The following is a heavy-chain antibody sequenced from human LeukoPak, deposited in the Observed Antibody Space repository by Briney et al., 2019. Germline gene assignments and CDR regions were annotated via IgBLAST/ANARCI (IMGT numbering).Heavy chain of an antibody. CDR3: AREGYFDSSGYSGNFQH. J-gene: IGHJ1*01. V-gene: IGHV1-8*01. CDR1: GYTFTTYD. Sequence: GASVKVSCKPSGYTFTTYDINWMRQAPGQGLEWMGWMNPNTGNTGYAQKFQGRVTMTRNTSISTAYMELSSLRSEDTAVYYCAREGYFDSSGYSGNFQHWGQGTLVTVSS. CDR2: MNPNTGNT. D-gene: IGHD3-22*01.